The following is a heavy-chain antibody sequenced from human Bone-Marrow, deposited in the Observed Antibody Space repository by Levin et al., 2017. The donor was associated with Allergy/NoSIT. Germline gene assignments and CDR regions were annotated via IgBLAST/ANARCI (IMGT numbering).Heavy chain of an antibody. CDR2: IKSKTDGGTT. J-gene: IGHJ4*02. V-gene: IGHV3-15*01. CDR1: GFTFSNAW. Sequence: PGGSLRLSCAASGFTFSNAWMSWVRQAPGKGLEWVGRIKSKTDGGTTDYAAPVKGRFTISRDDSKNTLYLQMNSLKTEDTAVYYCTTDIFGPVLLWFGELLDYFDYWGQGTLVTVSS. CDR3: TTDIFGPVLLWFGELLDYFDY. D-gene: IGHD3-10*01.